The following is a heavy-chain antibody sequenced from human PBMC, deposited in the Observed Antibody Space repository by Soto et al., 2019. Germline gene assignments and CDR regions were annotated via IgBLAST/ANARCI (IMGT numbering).Heavy chain of an antibody. CDR1: GYTFTSYC. J-gene: IGHJ4*02. CDR2: ISAYNGNT. D-gene: IGHD2-2*02. V-gene: IGHV1-18*04. CDR3: ARDHCSSTNCYTAVDY. Sequence: ASVKVSCKASGYTFTSYCIIWVRQAPGQGLEWMGWISAYNGNTNYPQKLQGRVTMTTDTSTSTAYMELRSLRSDDTAVYYCARDHCSSTNCYTAVDYWGQGTLVTVSS.